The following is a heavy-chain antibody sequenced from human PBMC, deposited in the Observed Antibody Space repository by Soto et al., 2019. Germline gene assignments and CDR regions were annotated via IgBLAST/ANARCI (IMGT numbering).Heavy chain of an antibody. CDR3: ANELLFYYDSSGGFPGYFDY. J-gene: IGHJ4*02. Sequence: PGGSLRLSCASSGFPFSSYGMHWVRQAPGKGLEWVAVISYDGSNKYYADSVKGRFTISRDNSKNTLYLQMNSLRAEDTAVYYCANELLFYYDSSGGFPGYFDYWGQGTLVTVSS. V-gene: IGHV3-30*18. CDR1: GFPFSSYG. D-gene: IGHD3-22*01. CDR2: ISYDGSNK.